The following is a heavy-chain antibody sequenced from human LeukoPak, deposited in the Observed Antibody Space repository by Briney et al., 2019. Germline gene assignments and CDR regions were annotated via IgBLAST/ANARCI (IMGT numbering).Heavy chain of an antibody. J-gene: IGHJ4*02. CDR2: ISAYNGNT. Sequence: ASVKVSCKASGYIFISYGISWVRQAPGQGLEWMGWISAYNGNTNYAQKFQGRVTMTTDTSTSTAYMELRSLRSDDTAVYYCARDQDYYGSGSYSDYWGQGTLVTVSS. CDR3: ARDQDYYGSGSYSDY. CDR1: GYIFISYG. D-gene: IGHD3-10*01. V-gene: IGHV1-18*01.